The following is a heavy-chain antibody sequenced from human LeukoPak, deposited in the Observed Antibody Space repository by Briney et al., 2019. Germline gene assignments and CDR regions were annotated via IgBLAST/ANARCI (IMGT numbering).Heavy chain of an antibody. J-gene: IGHJ4*02. CDR1: GYTFTSYS. Sequence: ASVKVSCKASGYTFTSYSMHWVRQAPGQRLEWMGWINAGNGNTKFSQKLQGRVTMTTDTSTSTAYMELRSLRSDDTAVYYCARGGGYDFWIWSGYWGQGTLVTVSS. D-gene: IGHD3-3*01. V-gene: IGHV1-3*01. CDR3: ARGGGYDFWIWSGY. CDR2: INAGNGNT.